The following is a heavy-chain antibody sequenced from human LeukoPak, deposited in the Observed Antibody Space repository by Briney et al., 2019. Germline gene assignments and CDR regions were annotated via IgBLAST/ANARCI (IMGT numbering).Heavy chain of an antibody. J-gene: IGHJ5*02. Sequence: SETLSLTCTVSGGSISSYYWSWIRQPPGKGLEWIGYIYYSGSTNYNPSLKSRVTISVDTSKNQFSLKLSSVTAADTAVYYCARVPYYYDSSGYYPRGQGTLVTVSS. V-gene: IGHV4-59*01. CDR2: IYYSGST. CDR1: GGSISSYY. CDR3: ARVPYYYDSSGYYP. D-gene: IGHD3-22*01.